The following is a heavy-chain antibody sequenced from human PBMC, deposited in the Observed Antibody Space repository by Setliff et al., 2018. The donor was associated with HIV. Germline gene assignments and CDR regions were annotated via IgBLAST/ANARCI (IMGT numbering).Heavy chain of an antibody. CDR2: IYYSGNT. J-gene: IGHJ5*02. CDR1: GGSIRRSDYS. Sequence: PSETLSLTCNVSGGSIRRSDYSWGWIRQPPGKGLEWIGNIYYSGNTYYNPSLKSRVIISVDTSRNQFSLKLSSVTAADTAMYHCVRDGTQCSRTTCINWVDPWGQGTLVTVSS. D-gene: IGHD2-2*01. CDR3: VRDGTQCSRTTCINWVDP. V-gene: IGHV4-39*07.